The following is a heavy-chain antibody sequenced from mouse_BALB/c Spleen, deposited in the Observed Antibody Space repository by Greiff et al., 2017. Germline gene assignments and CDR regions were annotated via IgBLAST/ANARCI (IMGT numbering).Heavy chain of an antibody. CDR2: IWSGGST. CDR3: ARSWIYYYGSSLYAMDY. J-gene: IGHJ4*01. V-gene: IGHV2-2*02. D-gene: IGHD1-1*01. CDR1: GFSLTSYG. Sequence: VQLQQSGPGLVQPSQSLSITCTVSGFSLTSYGVHWVRQSPGKGLEWLGVIWSGGSTDYNAAFISRLSISKDNSKSQVFFKMNSLQANDTAIYYCARSWIYYYGSSLYAMDYWGQGTSDTVSS.